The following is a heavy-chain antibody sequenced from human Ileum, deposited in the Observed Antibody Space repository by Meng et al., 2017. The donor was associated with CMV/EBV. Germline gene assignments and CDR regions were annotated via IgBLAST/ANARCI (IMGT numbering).Heavy chain of an antibody. J-gene: IGHJ4*02. V-gene: IGHV4-4*07. CDR2: IYTSGST. Sequence: VQLQESGPGLVKPSEPLSLTCTVSGGSISSDYWSWIRQPAGKGLQWVGRIYTSGSTNYNPSLKSRVTMSVDTSKNQFSLNLSSVTAADTAVYYCARESQQLYRALDYWGQGTLVTVSS. CDR3: ARESQQLYRALDY. D-gene: IGHD3-16*02. CDR1: GGSISSDY.